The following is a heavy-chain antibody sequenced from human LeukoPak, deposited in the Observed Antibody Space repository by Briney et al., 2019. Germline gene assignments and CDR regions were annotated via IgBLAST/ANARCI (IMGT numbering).Heavy chain of an antibody. V-gene: IGHV3-33*01. D-gene: IGHD6-25*01. CDR2: IWYDGSNK. Sequence: PGRSLRLSCAASGFTFSSYGMHWVRQAPGKGLEWVAVIWYDGSNKYYADSVKGRFTISRENSKNTLYLQMNSLRAEDTAVYSCARDPYSSGRGYYGMYVWGKGTTVTVSS. CDR3: ARDPYSSGRGYYGMYV. J-gene: IGHJ6*04. CDR1: GFTFSSYG.